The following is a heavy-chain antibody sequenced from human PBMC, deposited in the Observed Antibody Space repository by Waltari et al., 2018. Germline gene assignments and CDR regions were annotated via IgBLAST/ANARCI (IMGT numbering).Heavy chain of an antibody. CDR2: IQRSGRT. CDR1: GDSMSSGAW. J-gene: IGHJ4*02. V-gene: IGHV4-4*02. D-gene: IGHD2-15*01. CDR3: ARDRGRGIYLDS. Sequence: QMQLQESGPGLVKPSGTLSLTCTVSGDSMSSGAWWGWVRQPPEKGLEWIGQIQRSGRTNYNPSLESRVTISIDTSNNHFSLKVTSTTAADTAVYYCARDRGRGIYLDSWGRGTLVTVSP.